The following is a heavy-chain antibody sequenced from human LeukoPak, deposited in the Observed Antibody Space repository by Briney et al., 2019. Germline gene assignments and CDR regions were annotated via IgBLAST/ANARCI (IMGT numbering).Heavy chain of an antibody. CDR2: INAGNGNT. D-gene: IGHD3-10*01. J-gene: IGHJ2*01. Sequence: GASVKVSCKASGYTFTSYAMHWVRQAPGQRLEWMGWINAGNGNTKYSQKFQGRVTITRDTSASTAYMELSSLRSEDTAVYYCARVAHIWFGELFGHSDLWGRGTLVTVSS. CDR1: GYTFTSYA. V-gene: IGHV1-3*01. CDR3: ARVAHIWFGELFGHSDL.